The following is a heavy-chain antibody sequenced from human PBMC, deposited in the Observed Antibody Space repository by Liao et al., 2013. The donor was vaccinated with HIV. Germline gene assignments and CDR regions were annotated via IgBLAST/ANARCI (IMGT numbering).Heavy chain of an antibody. Sequence: QVQLQQSGAGLLKPSETLSLICAVYGGSFSGNRWSWIRQSPGTGLQWIGEISPGGRSNYNPSLKSRVTMSVDRSRNQFSLKVTSMTAADTAVYYCARWYGNDFGVDSWGQGILVTVSS. CDR2: ISPGGRS. D-gene: IGHD3-3*01. CDR1: GGSFSGNR. J-gene: IGHJ4*02. V-gene: IGHV4-34*01. CDR3: ARWYGNDFGVDS.